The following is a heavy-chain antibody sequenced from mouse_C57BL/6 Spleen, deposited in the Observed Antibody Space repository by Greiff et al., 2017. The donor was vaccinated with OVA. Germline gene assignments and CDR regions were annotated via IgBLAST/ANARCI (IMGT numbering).Heavy chain of an antibody. Sequence: VKLMESGPGLVAPSQSLSITCTVSGFSLTSYAISWVRQPPGKGLEWLGVIWTGGGTNYNSALKSRLSISKDNSKSQVFLKMNSLQTDDTARYYCARNLGGITTVSYAMDYWGQGTSVTVSS. CDR2: IWTGGGT. CDR1: GFSLTSYA. D-gene: IGHD1-1*01. J-gene: IGHJ4*01. CDR3: ARNLGGITTVSYAMDY. V-gene: IGHV2-9-1*01.